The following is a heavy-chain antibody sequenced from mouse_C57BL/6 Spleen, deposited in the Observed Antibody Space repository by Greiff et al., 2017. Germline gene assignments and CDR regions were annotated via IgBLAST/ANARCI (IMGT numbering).Heavy chain of an antibody. CDR1: GFSLTSYG. CDR2: IWSGGST. CDR3: ARRDGNYGYAMDY. Sequence: QVQLKESGPGLVQPSQSLSITCTVSGFSLTSYGVHWVRQSPGKGLEWLGVIWSGGSTDYNAAFISRLSISKDNSKSQVFCKMNSLQADDTAIYYWARRDGNYGYAMDYWGQGTSVTVSS. V-gene: IGHV2-2*01. J-gene: IGHJ4*01. D-gene: IGHD2-1*01.